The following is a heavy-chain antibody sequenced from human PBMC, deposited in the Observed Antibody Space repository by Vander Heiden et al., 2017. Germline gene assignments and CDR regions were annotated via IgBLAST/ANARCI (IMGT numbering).Heavy chain of an antibody. J-gene: IGHJ4*02. CDR2: ISYDGSNK. CDR3: AKSLIAAAGTGY. V-gene: IGHV3-30*18. CDR1: GFPFSSYG. D-gene: IGHD6-13*01. Sequence: QVQLVESGGGVVQPGRSLRLSCAASGFPFSSYGMHWVRQAPGKGLEWVAVISYDGSNKYYADSVKGRFTISRDNSKNTLYLQMNSLRAEDTAVYYCAKSLIAAAGTGYWGQGTLGNVSS.